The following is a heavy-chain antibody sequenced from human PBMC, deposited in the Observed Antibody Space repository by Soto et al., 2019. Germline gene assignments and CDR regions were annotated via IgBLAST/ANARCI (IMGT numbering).Heavy chain of an antibody. CDR1: GFTFSSYG. Sequence: QVQLVESGGGVVQPGRSLRLSCAASGFTFSSYGMHWVRQAPGKGLGWVAGISYDGSNKYYVDSVKGRFTISRDNSKNTLYLQMNSLRAEDTAVYYCAKDKRPNYYYGMDVWGQGTTVTVSS. CDR3: AKDKRPNYYYGMDV. V-gene: IGHV3-30*18. J-gene: IGHJ6*02. CDR2: ISYDGSNK.